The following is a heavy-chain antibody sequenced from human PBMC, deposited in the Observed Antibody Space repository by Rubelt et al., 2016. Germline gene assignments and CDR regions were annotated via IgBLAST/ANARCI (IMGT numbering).Heavy chain of an antibody. CDR1: GFTFSIFS. Sequence: EVQLVESGGGLVQPGGSLRLSCAASGFTFSIFSMNWIRQAPGKGLEWVSSISSTGTYIYYADSVKARFTVSRDNAKSSLYLQRNSLRDDDTAVYYCARSSTCDSWGQGTLVTVSS. J-gene: IGHJ4*02. V-gene: IGHV3-21*06. CDR2: ISSTGTYI. D-gene: IGHD6-13*01. CDR3: ARSSTCDS.